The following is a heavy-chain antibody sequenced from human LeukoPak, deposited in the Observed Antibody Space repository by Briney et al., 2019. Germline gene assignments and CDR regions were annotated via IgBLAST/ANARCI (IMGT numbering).Heavy chain of an antibody. D-gene: IGHD4-17*01. J-gene: IGHJ3*02. CDR3: ARGGYGDYGKAGAFDI. CDR1: GFTFSSYS. CDR2: ISSSGSTI. V-gene: IGHV3-48*04. Sequence: GGSQRLSCAASGFTFSSYSMNWVRQAPGKGLEWVSYISSSGSTIYYADSVKGRFTISRDNAKNSLYLQMNSLRAEDTAVYYCARGGYGDYGKAGAFDIWGQGTMVTVSS.